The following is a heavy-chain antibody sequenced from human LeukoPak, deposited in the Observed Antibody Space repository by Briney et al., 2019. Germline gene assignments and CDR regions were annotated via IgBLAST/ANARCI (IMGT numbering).Heavy chain of an antibody. CDR2: IYYSGST. J-gene: IGHJ4*02. CDR3: ASSVLRYFDV. D-gene: IGHD3-9*01. CDR1: GGSISSSSYY. V-gene: IGHV4-39*01. Sequence: SETLSLTCTVSGGSISSSSYYWGWIRQPPGKGLEWIGSIYYSGSTYYNPSLKSRFTISVDTYKNQFSLKLSSVTAADTAVYYCASSVLRYFDVWGQGTLVTVSS.